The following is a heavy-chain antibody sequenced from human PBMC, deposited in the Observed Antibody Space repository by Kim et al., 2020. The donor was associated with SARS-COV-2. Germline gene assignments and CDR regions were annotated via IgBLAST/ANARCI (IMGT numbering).Heavy chain of an antibody. Sequence: SETLSLTCSVSGGSVSSFSYFWGWIRQPPGKPLEWIATVHKDGGTFYNPSLKSRVSISADTSQNQFSLTLTSVTAADTAVYYCARRDTFTFDYWGQGIPV. CDR1: GGSVSSFSYF. CDR3: ARRDTFTFDY. V-gene: IGHV4-39*01. CDR2: VHKDGGT. J-gene: IGHJ4*02. D-gene: IGHD5-18*01.